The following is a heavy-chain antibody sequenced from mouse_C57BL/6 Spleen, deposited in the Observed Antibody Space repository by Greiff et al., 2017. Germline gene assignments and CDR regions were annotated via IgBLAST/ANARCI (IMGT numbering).Heavy chain of an antibody. D-gene: IGHD1-1*01. J-gene: IGHJ2*01. CDR1: GFTFTDYY. CDR2: IRNKANGYTT. CDR3: ARPIYYYGSSYYFDY. Sequence: EVKLVESGGGLVQPGGSLSLSCAASGFTFTDYYMSWVRQPPGKALEWLGFIRNKANGYTTEYSASVKGRFTISRDNSQSILYLQMNALRAEDSATYYCARPIYYYGSSYYFDYWGQGTTLTVSS. V-gene: IGHV7-3*01.